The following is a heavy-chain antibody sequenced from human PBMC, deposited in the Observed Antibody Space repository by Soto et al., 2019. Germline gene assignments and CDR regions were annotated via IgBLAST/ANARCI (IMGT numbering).Heavy chain of an antibody. CDR2: IDPSDSYT. D-gene: IGHD5-18*01. CDR1: GYSFTSYW. V-gene: IGHV5-10-1*01. Sequence: GESLKISCKGSGYSFTSYWISWVRQMPGKGLEWMGRIDPSDSYTNYSPSFQGHVTISADKSISTAYLQWSSLKASDTAMYYCARFRYGYRAYDYWGQGTLVTVSS. J-gene: IGHJ4*02. CDR3: ARFRYGYRAYDY.